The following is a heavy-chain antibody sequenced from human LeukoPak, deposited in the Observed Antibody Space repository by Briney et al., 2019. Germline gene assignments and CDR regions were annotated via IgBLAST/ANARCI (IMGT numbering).Heavy chain of an antibody. J-gene: IGHJ5*02. D-gene: IGHD2-15*01. CDR2: IRRRAYDATT. Sequence: GGSLRLSCTAADAMNWVRQAPGEGLQWVGFIRRRAYDATTEYAASVKGRFTISIDASKGLTYLQMNSLKTEDTAVYYCTRGGSSAGVCSAPDWFDPWGHGTQVTVSS. CDR1: DA. V-gene: IGHV3-49*04. CDR3: TRGGSSAGVCSAPDWFDP.